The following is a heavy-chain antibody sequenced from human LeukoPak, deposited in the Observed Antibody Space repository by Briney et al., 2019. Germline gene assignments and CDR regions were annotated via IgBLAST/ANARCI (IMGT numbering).Heavy chain of an antibody. CDR3: AKSISVPGRRPEYYFDY. D-gene: IGHD6-19*01. Sequence: GGSLRLSCAASGFTFSSYAMSWVRQAPGKGLEWVSAISGSGGSTNYADSVKGRFTISRDSSKNTLYLQMNSLRAEDTAVYYCAKSISVPGRRPEYYFDYWGQGTLVTVSS. V-gene: IGHV3-23*01. J-gene: IGHJ4*02. CDR1: GFTFSSYA. CDR2: ISGSGGST.